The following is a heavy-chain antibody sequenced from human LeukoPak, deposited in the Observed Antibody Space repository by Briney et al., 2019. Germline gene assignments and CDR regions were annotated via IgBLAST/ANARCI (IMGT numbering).Heavy chain of an antibody. CDR1: GYTFTSYD. V-gene: IGHV1-8*01. CDR3: ARDQGPYYYDSSGSGFDP. J-gene: IGHJ5*02. D-gene: IGHD3-22*01. Sequence: ASLTVSCKASGYTFTSYDINWVRQATGQGLEWMGWMNPNSGNTGYAQKLQGRVTMTTDTSTSTAYMELRSLRSDDTAVYYCARDQGPYYYDSSGSGFDPWGQGTLVTVSS. CDR2: MNPNSGNT.